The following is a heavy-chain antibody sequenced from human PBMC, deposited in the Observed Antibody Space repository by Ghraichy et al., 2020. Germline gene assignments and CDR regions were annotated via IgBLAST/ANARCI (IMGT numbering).Heavy chain of an antibody. CDR1: GDSVSSNTAS. D-gene: IGHD6-13*01. CDR2: TYYRSQWYN. CDR3: ARDKPHRPKAGNFDY. J-gene: IGHJ4*02. V-gene: IGHV6-1*01. Sequence: SQTRSLTCAITGDSVSSNTASWNWIRQSPSRGLEWLGRTYYRSQWYNDYAVSVKSRITINPDTSKNQLSLQLNFMTPEDTAVYYCARDKPHRPKAGNFDYWGQGTLVTVSS.